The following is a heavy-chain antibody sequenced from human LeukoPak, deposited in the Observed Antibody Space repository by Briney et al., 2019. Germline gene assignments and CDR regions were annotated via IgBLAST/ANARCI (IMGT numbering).Heavy chain of an antibody. D-gene: IGHD4-17*01. CDR1: GGSISSGGYS. CDR3: ARNYGDLYYFDY. J-gene: IGHJ4*02. CDR2: IYHSGST. V-gene: IGHV4-30-2*01. Sequence: SETLSLTCAVSGGSISSGGYSWSWIRQPPGKRLEWIGYIYHSGSTYYNPSLKSRVTISVDRSKNQFSLKLSSVTAADTAVYYCARNYGDLYYFDYWGQGTLVTVSS.